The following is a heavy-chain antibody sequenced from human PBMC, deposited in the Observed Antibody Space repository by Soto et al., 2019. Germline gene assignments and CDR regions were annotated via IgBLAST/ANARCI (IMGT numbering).Heavy chain of an antibody. J-gene: IGHJ3*02. Sequence: GESLKISGKGSGYSCTSYWIGWVRQMPGKGLEWMGLIYPGDSDTRYSPTFQGQVTLSADKPISTAYLQWSSLKDSDTAMYYCARLLIAILAADAFDIWGQGTMVTVSS. D-gene: IGHD2-21*01. CDR1: GYSCTSYW. CDR2: IYPGDSDT. CDR3: ARLLIAILAADAFDI. V-gene: IGHV5-51*01.